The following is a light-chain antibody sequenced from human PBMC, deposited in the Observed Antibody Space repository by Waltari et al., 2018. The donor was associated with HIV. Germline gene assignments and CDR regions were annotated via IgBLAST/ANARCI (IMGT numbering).Light chain of an antibody. Sequence: ETVLTQSPGTLSLSPGERATLSCRASQSVSSSYLAWYQQKPGQAPRLLIYGASTRAIGIPGRFSGSGYGTEFTLTVSSLQSEDFAVYYCQQYNFWPPLTFGGGTKVEIK. J-gene: IGKJ4*01. CDR1: QSVSSSY. CDR2: GAS. CDR3: QQYNFWPPLT. V-gene: IGKV3-15*01.